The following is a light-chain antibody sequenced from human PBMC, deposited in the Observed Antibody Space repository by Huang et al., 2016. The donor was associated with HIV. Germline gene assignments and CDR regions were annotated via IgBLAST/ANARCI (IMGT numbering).Light chain of an antibody. CDR3: QQSHSLPPA. J-gene: IGKJ3*01. CDR1: QTIGTY. CDR2: SAS. V-gene: IGKV1-39*01. Sequence: DVQMTQSPSSLSASVGDRVTIACRASQTIGTYLNWHQQKPGKVPSLLIYSASNLHSGGPSRYSGSGSGTDFTLTISSLQPEDFATYDGQQSHSLPPAFGPGTIVDFE.